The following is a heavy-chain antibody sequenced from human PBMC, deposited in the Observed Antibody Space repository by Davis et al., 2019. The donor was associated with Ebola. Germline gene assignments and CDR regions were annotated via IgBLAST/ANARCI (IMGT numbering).Heavy chain of an antibody. Sequence: SVKVSCKASGGTFSNNIISWVRQAPGQGLEWMGRFIPILGRPNYAQNFQGRVTITADKSTSTVYMDLSSLRSEDTALYYCTTPGGQDSGYDVFDIWGQGTMVTVSS. V-gene: IGHV1-69*02. D-gene: IGHD5-12*01. CDR2: FIPILGRP. CDR3: TTPGGQDSGYDVFDI. CDR1: GGTFSNNI. J-gene: IGHJ3*02.